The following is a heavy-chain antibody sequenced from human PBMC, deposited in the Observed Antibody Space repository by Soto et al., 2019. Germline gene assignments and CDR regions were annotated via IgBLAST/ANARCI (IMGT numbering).Heavy chain of an antibody. Sequence: QVQLVESGGRVVQPGRSLRLSCAASGFTFSRYAMHWVRQAPGKGLEWVAVISYDGSNKYYADSVKGRFTISRDNSKNTLYLQMNSLRAEHTAVYYCARSQAYQPLLHRGGFDYWGQGTLVTVSS. CDR1: GFTFSRYA. J-gene: IGHJ4*02. CDR2: ISYDGSNK. D-gene: IGHD2-15*01. CDR3: ARSQAYQPLLHRGGFDY. V-gene: IGHV3-30-3*01.